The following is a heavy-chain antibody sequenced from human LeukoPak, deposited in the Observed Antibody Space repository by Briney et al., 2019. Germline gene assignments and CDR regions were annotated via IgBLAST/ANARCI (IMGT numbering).Heavy chain of an antibody. J-gene: IGHJ4*02. Sequence: GASVKVSCKASGYTFTGYYMHWVRQAPGQALEWMGRINPNSGGTNYAQKFQGRVTMTRDTSISTAYMELSRLRSDDTAIYYCARVVLPSYLFFDYWGQGTLVTVSS. D-gene: IGHD5/OR15-5a*01. CDR3: ARVVLPSYLFFDY. V-gene: IGHV1-2*06. CDR2: INPNSGGT. CDR1: GYTFTGYY.